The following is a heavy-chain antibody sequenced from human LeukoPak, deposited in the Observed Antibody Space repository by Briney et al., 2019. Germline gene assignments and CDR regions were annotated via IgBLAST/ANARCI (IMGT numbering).Heavy chain of an antibody. V-gene: IGHV4-4*07. CDR2: IYTSGST. D-gene: IGHD3-9*01. CDR1: GGSISSYY. CDR3: AREAPRGYDILTGYHYAFDI. Sequence: PSETLSLTCTVSGGSISSYYWSWIRQPAGKGLEWIGRIYTSGSTNYNPSLKSRVTMSVDTSKNQFSLKLSSVTAADTAVYYCAREAPRGYDILTGYHYAFDIWGQGTMVTVSS. J-gene: IGHJ3*02.